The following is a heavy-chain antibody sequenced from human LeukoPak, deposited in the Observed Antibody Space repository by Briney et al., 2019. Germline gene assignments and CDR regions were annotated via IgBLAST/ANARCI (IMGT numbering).Heavy chain of an antibody. D-gene: IGHD3-3*01. CDR3: ARGVGYDFWSGYLN. J-gene: IGHJ4*02. CDR1: GFTFSSYS. CDR2: ISSSSSYI. Sequence: GESLRLSCAASGFTFSSYSMNWVRQAPGKGLEWVSSISSSSSYIYYADSVKGRFTISRDNAKNSVYLQMNSLRAEDTAVYYCARGVGYDFWSGYLNWGQGTLVTVSS. V-gene: IGHV3-21*01.